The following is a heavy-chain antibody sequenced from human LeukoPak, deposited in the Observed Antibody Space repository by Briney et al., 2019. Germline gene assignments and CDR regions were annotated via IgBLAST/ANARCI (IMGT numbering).Heavy chain of an antibody. J-gene: IGHJ6*04. CDR3: ARDCSSTSCYESFYYYGMDV. Sequence: ASVKVSCKASGGTFSSYAISWVRQAPGQGLEWMGGIIPIFGTANYAQKFQGRVTITADKSTSTTYMELSRLRSEDTAVYYCARDCSSTSCYESFYYYGMDVWGKGATVTVSS. V-gene: IGHV1-69*06. D-gene: IGHD2-2*01. CDR2: IIPIFGTA. CDR1: GGTFSSYA.